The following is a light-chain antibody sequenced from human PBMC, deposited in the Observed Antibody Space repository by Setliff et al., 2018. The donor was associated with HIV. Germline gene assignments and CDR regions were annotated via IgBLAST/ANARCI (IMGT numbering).Light chain of an antibody. CDR1: NSDLGSYNL. Sequence: QFALTQPASVSGSPGQSVTVSCTGTNSDLGSYNLVSWYQQHPGKAPKLLIYEGSKRPSGVSNRFSGSKSGTTASLTISGLQAEDEADYYCSSYTPTTTVYVFGTGTKVTVL. CDR3: SSYTPTTTVYV. V-gene: IGLV2-23*01. CDR2: EGS. J-gene: IGLJ1*01.